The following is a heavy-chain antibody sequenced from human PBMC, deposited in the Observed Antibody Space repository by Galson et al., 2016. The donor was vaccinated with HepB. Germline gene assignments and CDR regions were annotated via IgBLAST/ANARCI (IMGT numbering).Heavy chain of an antibody. D-gene: IGHD2-21*02. CDR1: GYSFNRYW. V-gene: IGHV5-10-1*01. CDR3: AREQRCGADCYYFDY. J-gene: IGHJ4*02. Sequence: QSGAEVKKPGDSLRISCKASGYSFNRYWISWVRQMPGKGLEWMGRIDPSDSYTNYSPSFEGHVTISSDKSIATAYLQWTSLKASDTAMYYCAREQRCGADCYYFDYWGQGALVTVSS. CDR2: IDPSDSYT.